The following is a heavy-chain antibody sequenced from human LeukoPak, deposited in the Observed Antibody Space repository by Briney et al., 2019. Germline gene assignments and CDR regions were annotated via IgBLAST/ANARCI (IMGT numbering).Heavy chain of an antibody. D-gene: IGHD1-26*01. CDR2: IKQDGSEK. CDR3: ARPLVVGARDY. CDR1: GFTFSSHW. V-gene: IGHV3-7*01. J-gene: IGHJ4*02. Sequence: QPGGSLRLSCAASGFTFSSHWMNCVRQAPGKGLEWVANIKQDGSEKYYVDSVKGRFTISRDNAKNTLYLQMNSLRAEDTAVYYCARPLVVGARDYWGQGTLVTVSS.